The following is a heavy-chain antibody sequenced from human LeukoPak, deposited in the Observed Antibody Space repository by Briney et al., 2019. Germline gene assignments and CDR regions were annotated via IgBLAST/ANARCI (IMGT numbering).Heavy chain of an antibody. CDR3: AKDHSAFFDAFHI. J-gene: IGHJ3*02. CDR2: ISFNSDGI. D-gene: IGHD2-15*01. Sequence: PGGSLRLSCAASGFTFDDYAMHWVRQAPGKGLEWVSGISFNSDGIVYTDSVKGRFTISRDNAKNSLYLQMNSLRAEDTALYYCAKDHSAFFDAFHIWGQGTMVTVSS. CDR1: GFTFDDYA. V-gene: IGHV3-9*01.